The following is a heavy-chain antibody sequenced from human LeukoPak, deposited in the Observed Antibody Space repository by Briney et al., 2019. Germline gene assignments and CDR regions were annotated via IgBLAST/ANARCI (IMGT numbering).Heavy chain of an antibody. CDR3: ARQHTAWYVDY. J-gene: IGHJ4*02. D-gene: IGHD1-1*01. V-gene: IGHV3-23*01. CDR2: VSASGAST. Sequence: GGSLRLSCAASGFSFSNYAMSWVRQAPGKGLEWVSGVSASGASTYSEDSVKGRFIISRDNSKNTVFLQMNSLRAEDTAVYYCARQHTAWYVDYWGQGILVTVSS. CDR1: GFSFSNYA.